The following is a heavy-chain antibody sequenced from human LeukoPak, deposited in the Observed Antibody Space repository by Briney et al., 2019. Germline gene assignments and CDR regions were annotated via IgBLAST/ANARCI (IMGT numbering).Heavy chain of an antibody. V-gene: IGHV1-2*02. Sequence: ASVKVSCKASGYTFTGYYMHWVRQAPGQGLEWMGWINPNSGGTNYAQKFQGRVTMTRDTSISTAYMELSRLRSDDTAVYYCAGVEDRVTTVTTFDYWGQGTLVTVSS. CDR2: INPNSGGT. D-gene: IGHD4-17*01. CDR1: GYTFTGYY. CDR3: AGVEDRVTTVTTFDY. J-gene: IGHJ4*02.